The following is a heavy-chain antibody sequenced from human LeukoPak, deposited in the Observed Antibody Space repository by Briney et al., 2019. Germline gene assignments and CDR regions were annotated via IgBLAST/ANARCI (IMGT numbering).Heavy chain of an antibody. D-gene: IGHD5-12*01. V-gene: IGHV3-23*01. Sequence: GGSLRLSCAASGFTFSSYAMSWVRQAPGKGLEWVSAISGSGGSTYYADSVKGRFTISRDNSKNTLYLQMNSLRAEDTAVYYCARVPVATSYFDYWGQGTLVTVSS. J-gene: IGHJ4*02. CDR3: ARVPVATSYFDY. CDR1: GFTFSSYA. CDR2: ISGSGGST.